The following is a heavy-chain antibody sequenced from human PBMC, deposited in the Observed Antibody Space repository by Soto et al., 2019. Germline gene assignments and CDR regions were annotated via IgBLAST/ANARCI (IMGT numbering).Heavy chain of an antibody. CDR3: ARDDYYEPLGMDV. CDR1: GYTFTSYA. Sequence: QVQLVQSGAEVKKPGASVKVSCKASGYTFTSYAMHWVRQAPGQRLEWMGWINAGNGNTKYSQKCQGRVTITRDTSASTAYMELSSLRSEDTAVYYCARDDYYEPLGMDVWGQGTTVTVSS. D-gene: IGHD3-22*01. V-gene: IGHV1-3*01. CDR2: INAGNGNT. J-gene: IGHJ6*02.